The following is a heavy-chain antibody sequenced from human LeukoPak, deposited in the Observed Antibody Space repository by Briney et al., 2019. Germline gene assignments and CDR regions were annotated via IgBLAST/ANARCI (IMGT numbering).Heavy chain of an antibody. D-gene: IGHD3-3*01. J-gene: IGHJ6*02. CDR2: IIPIFGTA. CDR3: AREDYDFWSGLVKYYYGMDV. CDR1: GGTFSSYA. Sequence: SVKVSCKASGGTFSSYAISWVRQAPGQGLEWMGGIIPIFGTANYAQKFQGRVTITRDTSASTAYMELSSLRSEDTAVYYCAREDYDFWSGLVKYYYGMDVWGQGTTVTVSS. V-gene: IGHV1-69*05.